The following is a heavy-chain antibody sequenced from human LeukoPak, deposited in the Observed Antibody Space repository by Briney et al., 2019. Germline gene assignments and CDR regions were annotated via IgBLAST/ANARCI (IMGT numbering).Heavy chain of an antibody. V-gene: IGHV3-48*02. J-gene: IGHJ4*02. CDR2: ITADSGTT. CDR1: GFTFSTKS. CDR3: VSRDYFDY. Sequence: SGGSLRLSCAVSGFTFSTKSMNWVRQAPGKGLEWVSYITADSGTTYYADSVKGRFTISRDNAKNSLYLQMNSLRDEDTAVYYCVSRDYFDYWGQGTLVTVSS.